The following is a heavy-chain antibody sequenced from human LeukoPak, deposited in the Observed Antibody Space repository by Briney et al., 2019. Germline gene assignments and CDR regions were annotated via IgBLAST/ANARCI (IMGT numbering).Heavy chain of an antibody. Sequence: QAGGSLRLSCAASGFTFSSYEMNWVRQAPGKGLEWVSYISSSGSTIYYADSVKGRFTISRDNAKNSLYLQMNSLRAEDTAVYYCARGGAYYYYMDVWGKGTTVTVSS. CDR1: GFTFSSYE. CDR3: ARGGAYYYYMDV. D-gene: IGHD4/OR15-4a*01. J-gene: IGHJ6*03. V-gene: IGHV3-48*03. CDR2: ISSSGSTI.